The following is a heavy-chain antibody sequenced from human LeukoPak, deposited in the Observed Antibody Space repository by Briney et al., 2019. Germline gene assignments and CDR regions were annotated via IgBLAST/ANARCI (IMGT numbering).Heavy chain of an antibody. Sequence: SETLSLTCTVSGGSIRSGGYYWSWIRQHPGKGLEWIGFIYYSGSTYYNPSLKSRVTISVDTSKNQFSLKLSSVTAAETAVYYCARDNSGYYLRRWYFDLWGRGTLVTVSS. J-gene: IGHJ2*01. CDR1: GGSIRSGGYY. D-gene: IGHD3-3*01. V-gene: IGHV4-31*03. CDR2: IYYSGST. CDR3: ARDNSGYYLRRWYFDL.